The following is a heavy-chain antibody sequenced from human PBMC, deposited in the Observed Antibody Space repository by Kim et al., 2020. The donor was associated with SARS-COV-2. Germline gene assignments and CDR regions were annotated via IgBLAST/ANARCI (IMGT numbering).Heavy chain of an antibody. J-gene: IGHJ4*02. Sequence: GGSLRLSCAASGFTFSSYAMSWVRQAPGKGLEWVAAXSGSGGSTYYADSVKGRFTISRGNSKNTLYLQMNSLRAEDTAVYYCAKELGYYFDYWGQGTLVTVSS. D-gene: IGHD3-16*01. CDR2: XSGSGGST. V-gene: IGHV3-23*01. CDR3: AKELGYYFDY. CDR1: GFTFSSYA.